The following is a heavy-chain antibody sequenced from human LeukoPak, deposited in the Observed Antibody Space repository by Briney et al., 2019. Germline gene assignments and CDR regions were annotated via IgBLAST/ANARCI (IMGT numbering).Heavy chain of an antibody. V-gene: IGHV1-2*06. J-gene: IGHJ3*02. D-gene: IGHD3-22*01. CDR1: GYIFTSYD. CDR2: INPNSGGT. Sequence: GASVKVSCKASGYIFTSYDINWVRQATGQGLEWMGRINPNSGGTNYAQKFQGRVTMTRDTSISTAYMELSRLRSDDTAVYYCARGDSSGSQDAFDIWGQGTMVTVSS. CDR3: ARGDSSGSQDAFDI.